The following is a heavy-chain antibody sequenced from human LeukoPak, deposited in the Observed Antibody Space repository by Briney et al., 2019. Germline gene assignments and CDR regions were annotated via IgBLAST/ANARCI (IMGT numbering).Heavy chain of an antibody. J-gene: IGHJ4*02. V-gene: IGHV4-34*01. CDR1: GGSFSGYY. D-gene: IGHD4-23*01. CDR2: INHSGST. CDR3: ARVLVVTPGFDY. Sequence: SETLSLTCAVYGGSFSGYYWSWIRQPPGKGLEWIGEINHSGSTNYNPSLKSRVTISVDTSKNQFSLKPSSVTAADTAVYYGARVLVVTPGFDYWGQGTLVTVSS.